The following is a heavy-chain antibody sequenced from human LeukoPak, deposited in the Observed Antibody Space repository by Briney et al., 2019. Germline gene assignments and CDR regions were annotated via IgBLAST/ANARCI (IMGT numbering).Heavy chain of an antibody. CDR1: GFTFTSSA. CDR3: AAGWVCSGGSCYYYFDY. D-gene: IGHD2-15*01. J-gene: IGHJ4*02. CDR2: IVVGSGNT. Sequence: SVKVSCKASGFTFTSSAMQWVRPARGQRLEWIGWIVVGSGNTNYAQKFQERVTITRDMSTSTAYMELSSLRSEDTAVYYCAAGWVCSGGSCYYYFDYWGQGTLVTVSS. V-gene: IGHV1-58*02.